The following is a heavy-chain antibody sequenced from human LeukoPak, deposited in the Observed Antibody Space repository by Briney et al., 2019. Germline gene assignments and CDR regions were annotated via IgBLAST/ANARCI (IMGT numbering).Heavy chain of an antibody. CDR1: GGSISTYY. CDR3: ARDSGVLGANFDY. D-gene: IGHD1-26*01. V-gene: IGHV4-59*01. J-gene: IGHJ4*02. CDR2: IYYSGST. Sequence: SETLSLTCTVSGGSISTYYWSWIRQPPGKGLEWIGYIYYSGSTNFNPSLKSRVTISVDTSKNRFSLKLTSVTAADTAVYYCARDSGVLGANFDYWGQGTLVTVSS.